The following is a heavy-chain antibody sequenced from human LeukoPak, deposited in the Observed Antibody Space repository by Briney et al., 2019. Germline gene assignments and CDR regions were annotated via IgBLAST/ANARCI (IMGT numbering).Heavy chain of an antibody. CDR3: ARDRGLWFGEKKDYGMDV. J-gene: IGHJ6*02. Sequence: GGSLRLSCAASGFTFSSYSMNWVRQAPGKGLEWVSSISSSSSYIYYADSVKGRFTISRDNAKNSLYLQMNSLRAEDTAVYYCARDRGLWFGEKKDYGMDVWGQGTTVTVSS. D-gene: IGHD3-10*01. CDR1: GFTFSSYS. V-gene: IGHV3-21*01. CDR2: ISSSSSYI.